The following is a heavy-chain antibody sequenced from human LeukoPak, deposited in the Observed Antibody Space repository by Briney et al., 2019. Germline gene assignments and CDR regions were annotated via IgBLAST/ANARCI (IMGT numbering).Heavy chain of an antibody. V-gene: IGHV3-48*02. Sequence: PGGSLRLSCAASGFTFSSYSMSWVRQAPGKGLEWVSYISSSSNFIYYADSAKGRFTISRDNAKNSLYLQMNSLRDEDTAVYYCAREWDGMDVWGQGTTVTVSS. D-gene: IGHD1-26*01. CDR1: GFTFSSYS. J-gene: IGHJ6*02. CDR2: ISSSSNFI. CDR3: AREWDGMDV.